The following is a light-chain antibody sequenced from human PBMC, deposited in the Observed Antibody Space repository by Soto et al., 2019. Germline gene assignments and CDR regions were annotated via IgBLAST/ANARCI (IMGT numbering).Light chain of an antibody. J-gene: IGKJ2*01. CDR2: GAS. Sequence: EIVMTQSPATLSVSPGERATLSCRASQSVSSNLDWYQQKPGQAPRLLIYGASTRATGIPARFSGSGSGTEFTLTLISLQSEDFAVYYWQQYNNWPPYTFGQGTKLEIK. CDR3: QQYNNWPPYT. V-gene: IGKV3-15*01. CDR1: QSVSSN.